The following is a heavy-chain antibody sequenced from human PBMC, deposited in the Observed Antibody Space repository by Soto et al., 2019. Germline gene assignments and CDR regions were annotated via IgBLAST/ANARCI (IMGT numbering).Heavy chain of an antibody. Sequence: EVQLLESGGGLEQPGGSLRLSCVASGFTFSTYAMTWVRQAPGKGLEWVSTIVGRGASTYSADSVKGRFTISRDNSKTTLYLQMTSLIAEHTAGSYCAKDLPGEPLPTCFDSWGQGTLVTVSS. CDR2: IVGRGAST. V-gene: IGHV3-23*01. J-gene: IGHJ5*01. CDR3: AKDLPGEPLPTCFDS. CDR1: GFTFSTYA. D-gene: IGHD1-26*01.